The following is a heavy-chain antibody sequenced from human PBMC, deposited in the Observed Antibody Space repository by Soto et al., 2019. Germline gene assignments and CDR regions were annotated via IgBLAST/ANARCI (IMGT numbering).Heavy chain of an antibody. CDR2: IYGSSSYI. D-gene: IGHD6-19*01. CDR1: GFAFSSYS. V-gene: IGHV3-21*01. CDR3: ARDRDSSGWYEFDY. J-gene: IGHJ4*02. Sequence: GGSLRLSCAASGFAFSSYSMNWVRQARGKGLEWVSSIYGSSSYIYYADSVKGRFTISRDNARNSLFLQMNSLRAEDTAVYYCARDRDSSGWYEFDYWGQGTLVTVSS.